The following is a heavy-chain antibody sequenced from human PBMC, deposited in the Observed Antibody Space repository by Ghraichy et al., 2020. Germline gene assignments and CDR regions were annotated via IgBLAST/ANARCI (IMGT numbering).Heavy chain of an antibody. Sequence: GGSLRLSCAASGFTFSSYEMNWVRQAPGKGLEWVSYISSSGSTIYYADSVKGRFTISRDNAKNSLYLQMNSLRAEDTAVYYCTSCHLRWDYYGMDVWGQGTTVTVSS. V-gene: IGHV3-48*03. J-gene: IGHJ6*02. CDR2: ISSSGSTI. CDR3: TSCHLRWDYYGMDV. CDR1: GFTFSSYE. D-gene: IGHD4-23*01.